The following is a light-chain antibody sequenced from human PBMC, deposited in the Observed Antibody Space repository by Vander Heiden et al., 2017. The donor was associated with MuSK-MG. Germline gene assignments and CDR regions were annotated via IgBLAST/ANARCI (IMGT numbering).Light chain of an antibody. V-gene: IGKV1-39*01. Sequence: DIQMTQSPSSLSTSVGDRVTITCRASQRIGSYLNWYQQKPGKAPKLLIYAASSLQSGVPSRFSGSGSGTDFTLTISRVQPEDFATYYCQQRSSSPFTFGQGTKVEIK. CDR2: AAS. CDR1: QRIGSY. J-gene: IGKJ2*01. CDR3: QQRSSSPFT.